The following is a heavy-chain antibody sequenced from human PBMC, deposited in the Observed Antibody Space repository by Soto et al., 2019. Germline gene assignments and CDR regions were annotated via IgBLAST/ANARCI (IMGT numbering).Heavy chain of an antibody. V-gene: IGHV3-30*18. CDR3: AKDMRVYSGSYYYGMDV. CDR1: GFTFSSYG. CDR2: ISYDGSNK. D-gene: IGHD1-26*01. Sequence: GGSLRLSCAASGFTFSSYGMHWVRQAPGKGLEWVAVISYDGSNKYYADSVKGRFTISRDNSKNTLYLQMNSLRAEDTAVYYCAKDMRVYSGSYYYGMDVWGQGTTVTVSS. J-gene: IGHJ6*02.